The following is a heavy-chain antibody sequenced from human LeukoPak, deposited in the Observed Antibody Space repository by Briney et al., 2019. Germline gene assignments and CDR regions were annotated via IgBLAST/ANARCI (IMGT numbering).Heavy chain of an antibody. D-gene: IGHD1-26*01. V-gene: IGHV3-23*01. CDR2: ISGSGGST. Sequence: PGGSLRLSCAASGFTFSDSWMSWVRQAPGKGLEWVSAISGSGGSTYYADSVKGRFTISRDNSKNTLYLQMNSLRAEDTAVYYCAKESIVAPYGYWGQGTLVTVTS. CDR3: AKESIVAPYGY. J-gene: IGHJ4*02. CDR1: GFTFSDSW.